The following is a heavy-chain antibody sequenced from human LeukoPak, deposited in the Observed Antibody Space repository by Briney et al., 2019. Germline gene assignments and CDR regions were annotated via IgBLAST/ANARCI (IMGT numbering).Heavy chain of an antibody. Sequence: GGSLRLSCAASGFTFSSYGMNWVRQAPGEGLEWGSGIDGTGVNTYYAASVKGRFTISRDNSKNTLYLQMNSLRADDTAVYYCVSRPPQTNTYVFWGQGTLVTVSP. CDR3: VSRPPQTNTYVF. CDR2: IDGTGVNT. J-gene: IGHJ4*02. D-gene: IGHD5-18*01. V-gene: IGHV3-23*01. CDR1: GFTFSSYG.